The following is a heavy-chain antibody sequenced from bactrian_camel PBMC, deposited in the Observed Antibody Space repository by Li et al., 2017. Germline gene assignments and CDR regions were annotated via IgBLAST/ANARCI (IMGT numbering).Heavy chain of an antibody. CDR1: GDTDNRYC. CDR3: AAECRALEADYSDYESGPQILDLRKYEYDV. V-gene: IGHV3S40*01. J-gene: IGHJ4*01. CDR2: SNTGSGIA. D-gene: IGHD4*01. Sequence: VQLVESGGDSVQAGGSLRLSCAISGDTDNRYCVGWFRQAPGQEREGVAVSNTGSGIAKYADSVKGRFTISQDNAKSTVHLQMNSLKPEDTAMYYCAAECRALEADYSDYESGPQILDLRKYEYDVWGQGTQVTVS.